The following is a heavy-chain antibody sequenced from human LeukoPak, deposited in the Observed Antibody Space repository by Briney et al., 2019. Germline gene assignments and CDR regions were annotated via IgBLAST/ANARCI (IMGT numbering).Heavy chain of an antibody. CDR2: IYYSGST. V-gene: IGHV4-59*01. D-gene: IGHD6-19*01. CDR1: GGSISSYY. Sequence: KPSETLSLTCTVSGGSISSYYWSWIRQPPGKGLEWIGYIYYSGSTNYNPSLKSRVTISVDTSKNQFSLRLSSVTAADTAVYYCARTGSGWHADYWGQGTLVTVSS. CDR3: ARTGSGWHADY. J-gene: IGHJ4*02.